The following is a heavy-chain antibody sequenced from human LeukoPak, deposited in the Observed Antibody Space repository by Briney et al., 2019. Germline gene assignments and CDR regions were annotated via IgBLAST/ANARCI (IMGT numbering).Heavy chain of an antibody. J-gene: IGHJ4*02. CDR3: ARDLGYCSGGSCSVVDY. V-gene: IGHV3-21*01. Sequence: GGSLRLSCAASGFTFSSYSMNWVRQAPGKGLEWVSSISSSSSYIYYADSVKGRFTISRDNAKNSLYPQMNSLRAEDTAVYYCARDLGYCSGGSCSVVDYWGQGTLVTVSS. CDR1: GFTFSSYS. D-gene: IGHD2-15*01. CDR2: ISSSSSYI.